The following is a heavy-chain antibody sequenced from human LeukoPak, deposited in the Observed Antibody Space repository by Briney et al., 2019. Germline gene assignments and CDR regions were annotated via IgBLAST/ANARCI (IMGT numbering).Heavy chain of an antibody. CDR3: AKDAQRGFDFSNSLES. CDR2: IWSDGTDK. D-gene: IGHD4-11*01. CDR1: GFTFSHYG. J-gene: IGHJ4*02. V-gene: IGHV3-33*06. Sequence: GSLRLSCATSGFTFSHYGMHWVRQAPGQGLEWVAVIWSDGTDKYYGDSVKGRFTISRDNSKNTVYLQMNSLRVEDTAVYYCAKDAQRGFDFSNSLESWGQGTLVTVSS.